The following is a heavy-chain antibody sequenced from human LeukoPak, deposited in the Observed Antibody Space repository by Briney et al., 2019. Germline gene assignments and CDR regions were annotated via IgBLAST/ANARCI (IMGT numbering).Heavy chain of an antibody. CDR1: GFTFSNYA. CDR3: TKDLFSEEQLKYYSYYGMDV. Sequence: SLRLSCAASGFTFSNYAMSWVRQAPGKGLEWVSTVSGSGGGTNYVDSVKGRFTISRDNSKNTVYLQMNSLRAEDTAIYYCTKDLFSEEQLKYYSYYGMDVWGQGTTVTVSS. CDR2: VSGSGGGT. V-gene: IGHV3-23*01. D-gene: IGHD6-19*01. J-gene: IGHJ6*02.